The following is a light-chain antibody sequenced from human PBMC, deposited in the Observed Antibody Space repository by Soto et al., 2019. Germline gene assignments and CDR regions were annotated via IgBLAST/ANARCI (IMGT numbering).Light chain of an antibody. J-gene: IGKJ4*01. V-gene: IGKV1-27*01. CDR1: QGISNY. CDR2: AAS. Sequence: GDRVTIPCRASQGISNYLAWYQQKPGKVPDLLIYAASTLQSGVPSRFSGGGSGTDFTLTTSSLQPEDAATYYCQKYDSAPLTFGGGTKAQIK. CDR3: QKYDSAPLT.